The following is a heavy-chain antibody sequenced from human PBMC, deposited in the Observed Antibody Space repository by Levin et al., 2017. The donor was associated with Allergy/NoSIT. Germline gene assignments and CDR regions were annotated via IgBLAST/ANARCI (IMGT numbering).Heavy chain of an antibody. CDR2: ISYDGSNK. V-gene: IGHV3-30-3*01. Sequence: GESLKISCAASGFTFSSYAMHWVRQAPGKGLEWVAVISYDGSNKYYADSVKGRFTISRDNSKNTLYLQMNSLRAEDTAVYYCARGPLLVRGAPFDYWGQGTLVTVSS. D-gene: IGHD3-10*01. J-gene: IGHJ4*02. CDR3: ARGPLLVRGAPFDY. CDR1: GFTFSSYA.